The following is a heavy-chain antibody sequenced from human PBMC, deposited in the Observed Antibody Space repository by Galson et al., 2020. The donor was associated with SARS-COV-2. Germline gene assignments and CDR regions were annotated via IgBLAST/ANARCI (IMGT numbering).Heavy chain of an antibody. D-gene: IGHD3-3*01. CDR1: GFTFSSYW. Sequence: GESLKISCAASGFTFSSYWMSWVRQAPGKGLEWVANIKQDGSEKYYVDSVKGRFTISRDNAKNSLYLQMNSLRAEDTAVYYCARDRGVWSGYHYYFDYWGQGTLVTVSS. CDR2: IKQDGSEK. J-gene: IGHJ4*02. V-gene: IGHV3-7*03. CDR3: ARDRGVWSGYHYYFDY.